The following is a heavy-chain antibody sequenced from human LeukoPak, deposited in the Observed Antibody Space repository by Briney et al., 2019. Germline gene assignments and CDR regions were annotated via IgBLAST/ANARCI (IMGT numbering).Heavy chain of an antibody. CDR3: ARGGVNPVDH. CDR1: GFPFNSFW. D-gene: IGHD1-14*01. Sequence: GGSLRLSCAASGFPFNSFWMHWVRQAPGKGLVWVSDMNECSTTIRYADSGKGRFTFSRDNAKSILYLQMNNLRAEDTAMYFCARGGVNPVDHWGQGTLVTVSS. V-gene: IGHV3-74*01. J-gene: IGHJ4*02. CDR2: MNECSTTI.